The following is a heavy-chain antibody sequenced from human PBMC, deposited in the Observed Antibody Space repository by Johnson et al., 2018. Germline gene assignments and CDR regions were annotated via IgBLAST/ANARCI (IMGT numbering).Heavy chain of an antibody. CDR1: GFTFDDFS. CDR3: ARGCSYNSCYRTDYFQH. CDR2: ISSSGTTT. D-gene: IGHD2-2*02. V-gene: IGHV3-48*02. J-gene: IGHJ1*01. Sequence: VQLVQSGGGLVQPGGSIRLSCAASGFTFDDFSMNWVRQAPGKGLECVTHISSSGTTTYYADSVRGRFTISRDNAKNSLYLQVNSLRDEDTAVYYCARGCSYNSCYRTDYFQHWGQGTLVTVSS.